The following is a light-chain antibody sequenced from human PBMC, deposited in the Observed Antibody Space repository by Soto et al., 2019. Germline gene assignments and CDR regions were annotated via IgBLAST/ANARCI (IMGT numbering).Light chain of an antibody. CDR2: EVT. Sequence: SALTQPASVSGSPGQSITISCTGTSSDIGSYNYVSWYQPRPGKAPKLIIYEVTYRPSGVSTRFSGSKSGNTASLTISGLQAEDEADYYCSSYTSSSTVVFGTGTKVTAL. CDR3: SSYTSSSTVV. CDR1: SSDIGSYNY. J-gene: IGLJ1*01. V-gene: IGLV2-14*01.